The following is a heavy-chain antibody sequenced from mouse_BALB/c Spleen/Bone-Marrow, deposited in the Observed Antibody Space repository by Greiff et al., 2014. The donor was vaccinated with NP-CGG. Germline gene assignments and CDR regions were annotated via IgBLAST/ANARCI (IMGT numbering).Heavy chain of an antibody. CDR3: VRKYGKGGDY. Sequence: VQLQQPGAELVSPGASVKLSCKASGYTFTGYWMNWVKQRPGQGLEWIGMIDPSDSETHYNEMFKDKATLTVDKSSSTVYMQFSGLTSEDSAVYYCVRKYGKGGDYWGQGTTLTVSS. CDR2: IDPSDSET. J-gene: IGHJ2*01. CDR1: GYTFTGYW. V-gene: IGHV1-61*01. D-gene: IGHD2-10*02.